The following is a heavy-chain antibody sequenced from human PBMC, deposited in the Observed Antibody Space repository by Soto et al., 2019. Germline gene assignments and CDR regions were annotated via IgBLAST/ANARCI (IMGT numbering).Heavy chain of an antibody. J-gene: IGHJ4*02. CDR1: GGSFSGYY. V-gene: IGHV4-34*01. CDR2: INHSGST. D-gene: IGHD2-2*01. Sequence: SSETLSLTCAVYGGSFSGYYWSWIRQPPGKGLEWIGEINHSGSTNYNPSLKSRVTISVDTSKNQFSLKLSSVTAADTAVYYCARVSTSRGLDYDYWGQGTLVTVSS. CDR3: ARVSTSRGLDYDY.